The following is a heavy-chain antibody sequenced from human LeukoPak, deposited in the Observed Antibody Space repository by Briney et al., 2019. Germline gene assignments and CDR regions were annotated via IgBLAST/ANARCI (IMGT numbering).Heavy chain of an antibody. CDR2: IGTACDT. CDR3: ARAIYDSSGYLSPHLDY. Sequence: PGGSLRLSFAASGFSFSSYEMHLVRQATGKGLELVSAIGTACDTYYPGSVKGRFSISSDNAMNSLYLQMNSLRAGDTAVYYCARAIYDSSGYLSPHLDYWGQGTLVTVSS. J-gene: IGHJ4*02. D-gene: IGHD3-22*01. CDR1: GFSFSSYE. V-gene: IGHV3-13*01.